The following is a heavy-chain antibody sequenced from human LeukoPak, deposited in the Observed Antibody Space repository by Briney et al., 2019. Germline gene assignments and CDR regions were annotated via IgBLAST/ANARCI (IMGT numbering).Heavy chain of an antibody. D-gene: IGHD4-17*01. J-gene: IGHJ5*02. Sequence: SGGSLRLSCAASGFTFSSYWMHWVRQAPGKGLVWVSRINSDGSSTSYADSVKGRFTISRDNAKNTLYLQMNSLRAEDTAVYYCARDPYTVTTSLVPKIGWFDPWGQGTLVTVSS. CDR3: ARDPYTVTTSLVPKIGWFDP. CDR1: GFTFSSYW. CDR2: INSDGSST. V-gene: IGHV3-74*01.